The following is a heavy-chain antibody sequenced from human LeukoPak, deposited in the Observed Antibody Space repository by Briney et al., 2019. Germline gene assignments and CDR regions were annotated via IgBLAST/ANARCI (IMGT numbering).Heavy chain of an antibody. J-gene: IGHJ4*02. CDR3: ASHDILTGYYPFDY. Sequence: PGGSLRLSCAASGFTFSSYWMHCVRQAPGKGLEWVSSISSSSSYIYYADSVKGRFTISRDNAKNSLYLQMNSLRAEDTAVYYCASHDILTGYYPFDYWGQGTLVTVSS. V-gene: IGHV3-21*01. D-gene: IGHD3-9*01. CDR2: ISSSSSYI. CDR1: GFTFSSYW.